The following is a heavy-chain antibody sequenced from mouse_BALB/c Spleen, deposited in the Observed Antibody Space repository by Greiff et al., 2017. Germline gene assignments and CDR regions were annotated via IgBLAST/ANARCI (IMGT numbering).Heavy chain of an antibody. CDR1: GFTFSSYG. CDR3: AREGYGNYGFAY. CDR2: INSNGGST. D-gene: IGHD2-1*01. Sequence: EVQLQESGGGLVQPGGSLKLSCAASGFTFSSYGMSWVRQTPDKRLELVATINSNGGSTYYPDSVKGRFTISRDNAKNTLYLQMSSLKSEDTAMYYCAREGYGNYGFAYWGQGTLVTVSA. J-gene: IGHJ3*01. V-gene: IGHV5-6-3*01.